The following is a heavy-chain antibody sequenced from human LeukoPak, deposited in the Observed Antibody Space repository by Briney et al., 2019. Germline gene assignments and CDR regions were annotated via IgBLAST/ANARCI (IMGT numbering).Heavy chain of an antibody. V-gene: IGHV4-59*08. CDR3: ARVHVNSGYYFGDAFDI. CDR2: IYYSGST. Sequence: SETLSLTCTVSGGSISSYYWSWIRQPPGKGLEWIGYIYYSGSTNYNPSLKSRVTISVDTSKNQFSLKLSSVTAADTAIYYCARVHVNSGYYFGDAFDIWGQGTMVTVSS. D-gene: IGHD3-22*01. CDR1: GGSISSYY. J-gene: IGHJ3*02.